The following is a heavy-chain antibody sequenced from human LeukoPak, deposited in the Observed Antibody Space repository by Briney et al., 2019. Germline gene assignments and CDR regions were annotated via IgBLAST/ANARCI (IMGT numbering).Heavy chain of an antibody. Sequence: QSGGSLRLSCAASGFTFSSYGMHWVRQAPGKGLEWVAFIRYDGSNKYYADSVKGRFTISRDNAKNSLYLQMNSLRAEDTAVYYCARGGYSYGSGDYWGQGTLVTVSS. CDR1: GFTFSSYG. V-gene: IGHV3-30*02. CDR3: ARGGYSYGSGDY. D-gene: IGHD5-18*01. CDR2: IRYDGSNK. J-gene: IGHJ4*02.